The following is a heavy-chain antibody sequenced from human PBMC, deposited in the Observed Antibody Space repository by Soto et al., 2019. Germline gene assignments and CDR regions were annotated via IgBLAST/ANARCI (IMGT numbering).Heavy chain of an antibody. CDR2: TYYRSKWYS. D-gene: IGHD1-1*01. CDR1: GDSVSSNSAA. J-gene: IGHJ6*03. Sequence: QVQLQQSGPGLVKPSQTLSLTCDISGDSVSSNSAAWNWIRQTPSRGLEWLGRTYYRSKWYSNYAISVKSRVTVNPDTFKNQFSLQLNSVTPKDTAVYYCARGSWDDVSGHYYMDVWGKGTTVTVSS. CDR3: ARGSWDDVSGHYYMDV. V-gene: IGHV6-1*01.